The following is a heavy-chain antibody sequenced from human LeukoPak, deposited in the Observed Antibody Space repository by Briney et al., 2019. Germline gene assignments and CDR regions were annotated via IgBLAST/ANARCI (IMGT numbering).Heavy chain of an antibody. CDR3: ARGDIVATY. J-gene: IGHJ4*02. CDR1: GGSFSGYY. CDR2: INHSGST. V-gene: IGHV4-34*01. D-gene: IGHD5-12*01. Sequence: SETLSLTCAVYGGSFSGYYWSWIRQPPGKGLGWIGEINHSGSTNHNPSLKSRVTISVDTSKNQFSLKLSSVTAADTAVYYCARGDIVATYWGQGTLVTVSS.